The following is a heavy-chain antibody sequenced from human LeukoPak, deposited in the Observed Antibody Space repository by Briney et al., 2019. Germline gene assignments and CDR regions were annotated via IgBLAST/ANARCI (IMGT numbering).Heavy chain of an antibody. CDR2: IHANGDT. J-gene: IGHJ4*02. Sequence: SETLSLTCTVSGVSISSNYWSWIRQPPGKGLEWDGLEWIGYIHANGDTNYNPSLNRRVTMSLDSSRRHLSLNLSSLTAADTAVYFCAGYDHSNYLAYWGQGILVTVSS. V-gene: IGHV4-4*08. CDR1: GVSISSNY. CDR3: AGYDHSNYLAY. D-gene: IGHD4-11*01.